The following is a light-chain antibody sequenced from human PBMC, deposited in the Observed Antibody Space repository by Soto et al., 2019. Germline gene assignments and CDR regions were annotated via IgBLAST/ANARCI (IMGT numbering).Light chain of an antibody. CDR3: QQYHSYPLT. V-gene: IGKV1-16*02. J-gene: IGKJ4*01. CDR2: AAA. CDR1: QGISNH. Sequence: DIQMTQSPSSLSASVGDTVTITCRASQGISNHLAWFQHKPGKAPKALIHAAAILQSGVSSKFSGSGFGTDFTLTITSLQPDDSATYYCQQYHSYPLTFAGGTKVEIK.